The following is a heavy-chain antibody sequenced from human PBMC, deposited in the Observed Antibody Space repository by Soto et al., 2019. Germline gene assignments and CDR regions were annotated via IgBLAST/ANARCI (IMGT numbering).Heavy chain of an antibody. J-gene: IGHJ4*02. CDR3: ARHRRENGTYAQPLEYY. D-gene: IGHD1-1*01. CDR1: GGSISSSSYY. V-gene: IGHV4-39*01. CDR2: ISYGGPT. Sequence: SETLSLTCTVSGGSISSSSYYWGWVRQPPGKGLEWIGAISYGGPTYHNPSLRSRVTISVDTSKSQFSLDLTSVTAADTAVYYCARHRRENGTYAQPLEYYWGPGTFVTVSS.